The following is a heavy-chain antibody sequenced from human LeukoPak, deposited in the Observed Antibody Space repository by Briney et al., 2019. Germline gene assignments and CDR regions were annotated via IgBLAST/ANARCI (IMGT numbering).Heavy chain of an antibody. V-gene: IGHV5-51*01. J-gene: IGHJ4*02. Sequence: GESLKISCKGSGYSFTSYWIGWVRQMPGKGLEWMGIIYPGDSDTRYSPSFQGQVTISADKSISTAYLQWSSLKASDTAMCYCARSSNYYGSGSYGAGVDYWGQGTLVTVSS. CDR2: IYPGDSDT. CDR1: GYSFTSYW. CDR3: ARSSNYYGSGSYGAGVDY. D-gene: IGHD3-10*01.